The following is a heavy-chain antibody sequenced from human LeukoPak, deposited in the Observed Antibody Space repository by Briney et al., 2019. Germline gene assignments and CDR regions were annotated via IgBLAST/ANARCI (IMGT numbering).Heavy chain of an antibody. J-gene: IGHJ4*02. CDR2: IIPILGIA. V-gene: IGHV1-69*04. Sequence: SVKVSCKASGGTFSSYAISWVRQAPGQGLEWMGRIIPILGIAIYAQKFQGRVTITADKSTSTAYMELSSLRSEDTAVYYCATHLLAAPTRNDYWGQGTLVTVSS. CDR3: ATHLLAAPTRNDY. D-gene: IGHD6-25*01. CDR1: GGTFSSYA.